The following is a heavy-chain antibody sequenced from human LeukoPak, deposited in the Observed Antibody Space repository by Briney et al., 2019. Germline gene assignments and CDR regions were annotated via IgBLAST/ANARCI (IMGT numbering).Heavy chain of an antibody. CDR1: RFSVSTNY. D-gene: IGHD2-2*01. V-gene: IGHV3-53*01. Sequence: PGGSLRLSCAASRFSVSTNYMTWVRQAPGKGLEWVSVIYSGGATYYADSVKGRFTISRDNFKKTLFLQMNSLRVEDTAVYYCAPVVPTADFDYWGQGTLVTVSS. CDR3: APVVPTADFDY. CDR2: IYSGGAT. J-gene: IGHJ4*02.